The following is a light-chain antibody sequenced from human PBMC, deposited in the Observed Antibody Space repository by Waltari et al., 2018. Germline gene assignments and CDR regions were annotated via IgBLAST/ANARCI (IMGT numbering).Light chain of an antibody. V-gene: IGLV2-11*01. CDR3: CSYAGSYFYV. J-gene: IGLJ1*01. CDR2: DVS. Sequence: QSALTQPRSVSGSPGQSVTISCTGTSSDVGCYNYVSWYQQHPDKAPKLMIYDVSKRPSGVPDRFSGSKSGNTASLTISGLQAEDEADYYCCSYAGSYFYVFGTGTKVTVL. CDR1: SSDVGCYNY.